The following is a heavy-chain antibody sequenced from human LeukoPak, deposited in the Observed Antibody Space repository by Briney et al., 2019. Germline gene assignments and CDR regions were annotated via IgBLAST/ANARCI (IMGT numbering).Heavy chain of an antibody. D-gene: IGHD4-17*01. CDR1: GFTFRSYN. J-gene: IGHJ4*02. CDR2: ISKTTTNI. Sequence: GGSLRLSCAASGFTFRSYNMNWVRQAPGKGLEWVSFISKTTTNIYYGDSVRGRFTISRDNAKNSIHLQMSSLRAEDSAVYYCVRGDGDLFDYWGQGTLSPSPQ. CDR3: VRGDGDLFDY. V-gene: IGHV3-21*06.